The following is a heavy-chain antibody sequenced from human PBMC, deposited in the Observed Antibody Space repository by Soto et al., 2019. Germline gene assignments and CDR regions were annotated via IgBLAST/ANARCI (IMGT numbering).Heavy chain of an antibody. Sequence: SVNLSCKAAGGGFSIYAISWVRQAPRQGLEWMGGIIPIFGTANYAQKFQGRATITADESTSTAYMELSSLRSEDTAVYYCAREAPNYYDSSGYSWFAYWGQGTLVTVSS. CDR2: IIPIFGTA. CDR3: AREAPNYYDSSGYSWFAY. V-gene: IGHV1-69*13. D-gene: IGHD3-22*01. CDR1: GGGFSIYA. J-gene: IGHJ4*02.